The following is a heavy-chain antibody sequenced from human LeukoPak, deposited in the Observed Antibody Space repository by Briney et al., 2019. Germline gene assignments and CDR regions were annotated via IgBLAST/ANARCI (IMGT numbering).Heavy chain of an antibody. CDR3: ARPRDGYNFGAFDL. D-gene: IGHD5-24*01. CDR1: GGSISSYY. V-gene: IGHV4-59*08. Sequence: SETLSLTCTVSGGSISSYYWSWIRQPPGKGLEWIGNIRHSGRTNYNPSFKSRVTISVDTSKNQFSLKLDSVTAADTAVYYCARPRDGYNFGAFDLWGQGTLVSVSS. J-gene: IGHJ3*01. CDR2: IRHSGRT.